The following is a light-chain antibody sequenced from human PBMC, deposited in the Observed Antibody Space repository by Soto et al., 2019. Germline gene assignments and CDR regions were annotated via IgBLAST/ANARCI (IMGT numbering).Light chain of an antibody. CDR3: QQYHGYSRT. Sequence: DIQMTQSPSTLSATAGDRVTITCRASQSIRSWLAWYQHKPGKAPKLLIYDASNLDSGVPSRFSGSGSGTEFSLTISNLQPGDFATYYCQQYHGYSRTFGQGTKVDIK. J-gene: IGKJ1*01. CDR1: QSIRSW. CDR2: DAS. V-gene: IGKV1-5*01.